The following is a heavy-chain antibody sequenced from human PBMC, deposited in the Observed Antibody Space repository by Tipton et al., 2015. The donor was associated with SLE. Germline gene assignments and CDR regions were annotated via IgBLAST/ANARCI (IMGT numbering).Heavy chain of an antibody. V-gene: IGHV3-49*04. CDR2: IRSKAYGGIT. D-gene: IGHD6-19*01. CDR3: TREPAVADDYFDY. Sequence: SLRLSCTASGFTFGDYAMSWVRQAPGKGLEWVGFIRSKAYGGITEYAASVKGRFTISRDDSKSIAYLQMNSLKTEDTAVYYCTREPAVADDYFDYWGQGTLVTVSS. J-gene: IGHJ4*02. CDR1: GFTFGDYA.